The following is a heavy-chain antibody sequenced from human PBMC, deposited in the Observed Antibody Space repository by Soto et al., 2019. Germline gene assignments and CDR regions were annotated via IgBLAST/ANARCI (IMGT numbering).Heavy chain of an antibody. CDR2: IKSRTDGGAA. D-gene: IGHD4-17*01. CDR3: TTEPGDYEDF. V-gene: IGHV3-15*01. J-gene: IGHJ4*02. CDR1: GFTFINAW. Sequence: VQLVESGGGFVKPGGSLRLSCEGSGFTFINAWMSWVRQAPGKGLEWVGRIKSRTDGGAADYAAPVRGRFSISRDDSKNTLYLQMNSLKIEDSALYYCTTEPGDYEDFWGQGTLVTVSS.